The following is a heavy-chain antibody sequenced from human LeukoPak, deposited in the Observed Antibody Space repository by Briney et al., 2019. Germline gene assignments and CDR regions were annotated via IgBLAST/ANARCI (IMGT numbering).Heavy chain of an antibody. V-gene: IGHV7-4-1*02. CDR1: GYSFTSYW. D-gene: IGHD3-16*01. CDR2: INTNTGNP. Sequence: GESLKISCKGSGYSFTSYWIAWVRQAPGQGLEWMGWINTNTGNPTYAQGFTGRFVFSLDTSVSTAYLQISSLKAEDTAVYYCARDSVGALGGNYWGQGTLVTVSS. J-gene: IGHJ4*02. CDR3: ARDSVGALGGNY.